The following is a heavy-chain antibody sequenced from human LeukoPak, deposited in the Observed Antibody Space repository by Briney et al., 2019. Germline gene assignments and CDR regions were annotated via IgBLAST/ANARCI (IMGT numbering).Heavy chain of an antibody. CDR2: IYYSGST. CDR3: ARGPYDSSGYYYV. D-gene: IGHD3-22*01. CDR1: GCSISSYY. Sequence: SETLSLTCTVSGCSISSYYWSWIRQPPGKGLEWIGYIYYSGSTNYIPSLKSRVTISVDTSKNQFSLKLSSVTAADTAVYYCARGPYDSSGYYYVWGQGTLVTVSS. V-gene: IGHV4-59*01. J-gene: IGHJ4*02.